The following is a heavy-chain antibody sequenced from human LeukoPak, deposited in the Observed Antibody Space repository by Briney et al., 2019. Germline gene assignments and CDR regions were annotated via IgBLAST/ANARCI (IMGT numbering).Heavy chain of an antibody. Sequence: GGSLRLSCAASGFTFSSYAMHWVRQAPGKGLEWVSVISYDGSNKYYADSVKGRFTISRDNAKNTQYLQMHSLRAEDTAVYYCARDHVWGVRGVTYNPLYYYGMDVWGQGTTVTVSS. CDR1: GFTFSSYA. J-gene: IGHJ6*02. V-gene: IGHV3-30*04. D-gene: IGHD3-10*01. CDR3: ARDHVWGVRGVTYNPLYYYGMDV. CDR2: ISYDGSNK.